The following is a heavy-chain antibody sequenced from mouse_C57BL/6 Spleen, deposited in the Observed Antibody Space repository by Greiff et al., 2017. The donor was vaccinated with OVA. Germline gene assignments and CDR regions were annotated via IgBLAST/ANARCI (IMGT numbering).Heavy chain of an antibody. CDR2: IYPGDGDT. CDR1: GYAFSSSW. CDR3: ARGGYYPYYAMDD. Sequence: VQLVESGPELVKPGASVKISCKASGYAFSSSWMNWVKQRPGKGLEWIGRIYPGDGDTNYNGKFKGKATLTADKSSSTAYMQLSSLTSEDSAVYFCARGGYYPYYAMDDWGQGPSVTVAS. J-gene: IGHJ4*01. V-gene: IGHV1-82*01. D-gene: IGHD2-3*01.